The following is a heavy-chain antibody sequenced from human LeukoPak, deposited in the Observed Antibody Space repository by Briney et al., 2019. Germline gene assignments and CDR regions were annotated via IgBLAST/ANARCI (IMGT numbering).Heavy chain of an antibody. CDR2: INANSGGT. J-gene: IGHJ6*03. CDR1: GYTFTGYY. V-gene: IGHV1-2*02. CDR3: ARDTARITIFGVAKYMDV. D-gene: IGHD3-3*01. Sequence: ASVNVSCKASGYTFTGYYMHWVRQAPGQGLEWMGWINANSGGTNYAQNFQGRVTLTRDTSISTAYMELSRLRSDDTAVYYCARDTARITIFGVAKYMDVWGKGTTVSVSS.